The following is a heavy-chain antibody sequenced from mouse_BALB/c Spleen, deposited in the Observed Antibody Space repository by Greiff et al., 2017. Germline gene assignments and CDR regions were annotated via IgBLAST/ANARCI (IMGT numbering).Heavy chain of an antibody. V-gene: IGHV5-6-5*01. J-gene: IGHJ4*01. Sequence: LLQSGGGLVKPGVSLKLSCAASGFTFSSYAMSWVRQTPEKRLEWVASISSGGSTYYPDSVKGRFTISRDNARNILYLQMSSLRSEDTALYYCARDSEDYWGQGTSVTVSS. CDR3: ARDSEDY. CDR1: GFTFSSYA. CDR2: ISSGGST.